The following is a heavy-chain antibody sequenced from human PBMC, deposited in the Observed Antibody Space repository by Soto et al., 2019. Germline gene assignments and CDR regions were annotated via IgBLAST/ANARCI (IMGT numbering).Heavy chain of an antibody. D-gene: IGHD6-13*01. V-gene: IGHV4-31*03. J-gene: IGHJ3*02. CDR1: CGSISSGGYY. CDR2: IYYSGST. CDR3: ARSQQLRLGVAFDI. Sequence: QVQLQESGPGLVKPSQTLSLTCTVSCGSISSGGYYWSWIRQHPGKGLEWIGYIYYSGSTYYNPSRKSRVTISVDTSKNQFSLKLSSVTAADTAVYYCARSQQLRLGVAFDIWGQGTMVTVSS.